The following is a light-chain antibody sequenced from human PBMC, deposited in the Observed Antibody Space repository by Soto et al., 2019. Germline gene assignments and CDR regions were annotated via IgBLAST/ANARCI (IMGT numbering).Light chain of an antibody. CDR2: DAS. CDR3: QHYDHLPPLS. J-gene: IGKJ4*01. V-gene: IGKV1-33*01. Sequence: DIQMTQSPSSLSASVGDRVTITCQASQDIRNYLNWYQQKPGKAPNLLIYDASNLRAGVPSRFSGSGSGTEFTSPISSLQPEDIATYYCQHYDHLPPLSFGGGTKVEIK. CDR1: QDIRNY.